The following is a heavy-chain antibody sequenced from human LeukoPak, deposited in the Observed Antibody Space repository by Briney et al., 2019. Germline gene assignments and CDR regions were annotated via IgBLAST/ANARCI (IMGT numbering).Heavy chain of an antibody. CDR1: GFSFSSYA. D-gene: IGHD6-13*01. V-gene: IGHV3-30*04. CDR3: ARGYSSLDY. Sequence: GGSLRLSCAASGFSFSSYAMHWVRQAPGKGLEWVAVISYDGSNKYYADSVKGRFTISRDNSKNTLYLQMNSLRAEDTAVYYCARGYSSLDYWGQGTLVTVSS. CDR2: ISYDGSNK. J-gene: IGHJ4*02.